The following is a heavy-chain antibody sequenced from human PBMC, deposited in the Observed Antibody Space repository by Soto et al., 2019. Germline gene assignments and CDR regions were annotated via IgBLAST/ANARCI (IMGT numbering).Heavy chain of an antibody. CDR3: ARVYAYNFDY. CDR2: IYYSGST. J-gene: IGHJ4*02. D-gene: IGHD2-8*01. V-gene: IGHV4-59*01. CDR1: GGSISSYY. Sequence: SDTLSLTCTVSGGSISSYYWSWIRQPPGKGLEWIGYIYYSGSTNYNPSLKSRVTISVDTSKNQFSLKLSSVTAADTAVYYCARVYAYNFDYWGQGTLVTISS.